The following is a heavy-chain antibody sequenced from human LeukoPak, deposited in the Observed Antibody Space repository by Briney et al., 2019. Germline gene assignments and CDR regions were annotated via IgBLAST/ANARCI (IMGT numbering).Heavy chain of an antibody. CDR3: ARSGTAVAGHDY. CDR1: GFTFSSYS. J-gene: IGHJ4*02. CDR2: ISSSSSYI. D-gene: IGHD6-19*01. Sequence: GGSLRLSCAASGFTFSSYSMNWVRQAPGKGLEWVSSISSSSSYIYYADSVKGRFTISRDNAKNSLYLQMNSLRAEDTAVYYCARSGTAVAGHDYWGQATLVTVSS. V-gene: IGHV3-21*01.